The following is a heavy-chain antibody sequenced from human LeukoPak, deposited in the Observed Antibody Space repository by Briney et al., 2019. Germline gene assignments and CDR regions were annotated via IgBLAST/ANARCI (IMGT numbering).Heavy chain of an antibody. CDR3: ARDEVALYEKEYCSGGSCYPGYFDY. Sequence: SETLSLTCTVSGYSISSGYYWGWIRQPPGKGLEWIGSIYYSGSTYYNPSLKSRVTISVDTSKNQFSLKLSSVTAADTAVYYCARDEVALYEKEYCSGGSCYPGYFDYWGQGTLVTVSS. D-gene: IGHD2-15*01. CDR1: GYSISSGYY. CDR2: IYYSGST. V-gene: IGHV4-38-2*02. J-gene: IGHJ4*02.